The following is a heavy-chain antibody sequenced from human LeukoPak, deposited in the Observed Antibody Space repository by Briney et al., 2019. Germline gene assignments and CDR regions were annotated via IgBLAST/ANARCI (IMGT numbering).Heavy chain of an antibody. CDR2: IKQDGSEK. V-gene: IGHV3-7*04. J-gene: IGHJ5*02. CDR3: AGDIYYYDSGGCFP. D-gene: IGHD3-22*01. CDR1: GFTFNSYE. Sequence: GGSLRLSCAASGFTFNSYEMSWVRQAPGKGLEWVANIKQDGSEKYYVDSVKGRFTISRDNAKNSLYLQMNSLRAEDTAVYYCAGDIYYYDSGGCFPWGQGTLVTVSS.